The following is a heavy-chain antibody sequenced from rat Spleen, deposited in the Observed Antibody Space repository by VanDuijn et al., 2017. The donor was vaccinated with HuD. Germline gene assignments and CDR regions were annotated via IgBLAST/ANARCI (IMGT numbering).Heavy chain of an antibody. D-gene: IGHD5-1*01. J-gene: IGHJ2*01. CDR2: ISSGGST. V-gene: IGHV2-6*01. CDR3: ARSLGS. Sequence: QVQLKESGPGLVQPSQTLSPTCTVSGFSLTSYTVSWVRQPPGKGLEWIAAISSGGSTYYNSALKSRLSISRDTSKSQVFLKMNSLQTEDTAMYFCARSLGSWGQGVMVTVSS. CDR1: GFSLTSYT.